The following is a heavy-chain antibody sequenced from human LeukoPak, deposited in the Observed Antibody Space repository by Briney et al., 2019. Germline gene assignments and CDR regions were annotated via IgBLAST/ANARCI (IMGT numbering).Heavy chain of an antibody. CDR1: GFTVSSNY. CDR2: INWNSGSF. D-gene: IGHD6-19*01. V-gene: IGHV3-9*01. Sequence: PGGSLRLSCAASGFTVSSNYMSWVRQAPGKGLEWVSGINWNSGSFAYADSVKGRFTISRDNAKNSLYLQMNSLRVEDTAFYYCARGVGISVAGALDSWGQGILVTVSS. CDR3: ARGVGISVAGALDS. J-gene: IGHJ4*02.